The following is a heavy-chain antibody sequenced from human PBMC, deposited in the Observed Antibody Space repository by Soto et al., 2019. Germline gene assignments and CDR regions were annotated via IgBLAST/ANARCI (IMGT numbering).Heavy chain of an antibody. J-gene: IGHJ6*03. CDR1: GFTFSSYS. CDR2: ISSSSSTI. D-gene: IGHD4-17*01. V-gene: IGHV3-48*01. Sequence: GGSLRLSCAASGFTFSSYSMNWVRQAPGKGLEWVSYISSSSSTIYYADSVKGRFTISRDNAKNSLYLQMNSLRAEDTAVYYCARDYGDYSYMDVWGKGTTVTVSS. CDR3: ARDYGDYSYMDV.